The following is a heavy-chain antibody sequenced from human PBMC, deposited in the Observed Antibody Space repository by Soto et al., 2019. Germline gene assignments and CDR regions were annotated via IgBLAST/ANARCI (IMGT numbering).Heavy chain of an antibody. D-gene: IGHD6-19*01. CDR2: ISGGGGST. CDR1: GFTFRSYA. J-gene: IGHJ3*02. V-gene: IGHV3-23*01. Sequence: EVQLLESGGGLVQPGGSLRLSCAASGFTFRSYAISWVRQAPGKGLAWVSAISGGGGSTYYPDSVKGRFTISRDNAMNTRYLQMNSMRAEDTAVYYCAKVTSSGWRDAFDIWGHGTMVTVSS. CDR3: AKVTSSGWRDAFDI.